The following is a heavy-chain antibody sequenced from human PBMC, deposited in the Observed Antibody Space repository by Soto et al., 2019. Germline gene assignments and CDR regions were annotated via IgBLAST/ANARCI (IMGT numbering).Heavy chain of an antibody. V-gene: IGHV1-69*01. CDR3: ARSQGSSTSLEIYYYYYYGIDV. D-gene: IGHD2-2*01. J-gene: IGHJ6*02. CDR1: GGTFSSYA. Sequence: QVQLVQSGAEVKKPGSSVKVSCKASGGTFSSYAISWVRQAPGQGLEWMGGIIPISGTANYAQKFQGRVRITADESKSTAYMELSSLRSEDTAVYYCARSQGSSTSLEIYYYYYYGIDVWGQGTTVNVSS. CDR2: IIPISGTA.